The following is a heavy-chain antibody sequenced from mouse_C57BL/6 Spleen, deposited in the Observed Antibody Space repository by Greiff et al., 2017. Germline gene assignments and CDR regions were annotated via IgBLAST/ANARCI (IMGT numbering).Heavy chain of an antibody. CDR3: ARGELRGAMDY. Sequence: VQLQQSGAELAKPGASVKLSCKASGYTFTSYWMHWVQQRPGQGLEWIGYINPSSGSTKYNQKFKDTATLTADKSSSTAFMQLSSLTYEDSAVXYCARGELRGAMDYWGQGTSVTVSS. CDR1: GYTFTSYW. V-gene: IGHV1-7*01. D-gene: IGHD2-12*01. CDR2: INPSSGST. J-gene: IGHJ4*01.